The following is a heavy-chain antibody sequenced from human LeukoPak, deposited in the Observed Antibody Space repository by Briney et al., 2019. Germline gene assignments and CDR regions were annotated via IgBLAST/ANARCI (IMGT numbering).Heavy chain of an antibody. CDR1: GFIFSSYG. Sequence: GGSLRLSCAASGFIFSSYGMHWVRQAPGKGLEWVAFIRYDGYNKYYADSVKGRFTISRDNSKNTLYLQVNSLRAEDTAVYYCAKDRHSYGYGADYWGQGTLVTVSS. J-gene: IGHJ4*02. CDR3: AKDRHSYGYGADY. CDR2: IRYDGYNK. V-gene: IGHV3-30*02. D-gene: IGHD5-18*01.